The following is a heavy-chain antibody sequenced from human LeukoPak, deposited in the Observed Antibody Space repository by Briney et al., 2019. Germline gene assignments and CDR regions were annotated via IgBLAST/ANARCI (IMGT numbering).Heavy chain of an antibody. V-gene: IGHV3-23*01. CDR2: ISGTGTGT. D-gene: IGHD2-2*01. J-gene: IGHJ6*02. CDR3: AKGTSAYYYYGMDV. Sequence: PGGSLRLSCAASGFTFSSYAMTWVRQAPGRGLEWVSSISGTGTGTYYADSVKGRFTMSRDNSKNTLYLQMNSLRAEDTAAYYCAKGTSAYYYYGMDVWGQGTTVTVSS. CDR1: GFTFSSYA.